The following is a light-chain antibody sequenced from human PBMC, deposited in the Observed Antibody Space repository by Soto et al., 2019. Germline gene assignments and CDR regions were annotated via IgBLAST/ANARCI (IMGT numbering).Light chain of an antibody. CDR2: GAS. V-gene: IGKV3-20*01. Sequence: EIVMTQSPATLPVSPGARATLSCRASQSVGSDLVWYRQKPGQAPRLLIYGASSRAADIPDRFSGSGSGTDFTLTITRLEPEDFAVYYCQQYGTSPWAFGQGTKVDIK. CDR3: QQYGTSPWA. CDR1: QSVGSD. J-gene: IGKJ1*01.